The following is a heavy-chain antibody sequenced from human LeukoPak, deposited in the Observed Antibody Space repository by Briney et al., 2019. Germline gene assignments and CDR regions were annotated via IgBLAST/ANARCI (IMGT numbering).Heavy chain of an antibody. CDR1: GFTFSNHW. J-gene: IGHJ4*02. Sequence: GGSLRLSCAASGFTFSNHWMHWVRQAPGKGLMWVSRINRGGSRTDYADSVKGRFTISRDDAKNTLYLQLNSLRTEDTAVYFCARGGSDTAMAHDYWGQGTLVTVSS. CDR3: ARGGSDTAMAHDY. CDR2: INRGGSRT. V-gene: IGHV3-74*01. D-gene: IGHD5-18*01.